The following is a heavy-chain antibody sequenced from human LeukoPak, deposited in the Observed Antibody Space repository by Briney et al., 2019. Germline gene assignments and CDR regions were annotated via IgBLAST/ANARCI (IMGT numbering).Heavy chain of an antibody. V-gene: IGHV4-4*07. CDR1: GGSISSYY. CDR3: ARGAHYYDSSTFHFDY. CDR2: FFISGST. Sequence: SETLSLTCTVSGGSISSYYWSWLRQPAGKGLEWIGRFFISGSTNYNPSLKSRVTMSLDTSTNQFSLKLTSVTAADTAVYYCARGAHYYDSSTFHFDYWGQGTPVTVSS. D-gene: IGHD3-22*01. J-gene: IGHJ4*02.